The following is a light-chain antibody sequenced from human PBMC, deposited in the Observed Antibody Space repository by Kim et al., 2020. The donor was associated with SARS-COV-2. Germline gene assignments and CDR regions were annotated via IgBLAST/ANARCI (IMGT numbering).Light chain of an antibody. CDR2: QVS. V-gene: IGKV2-30*02. CDR1: QSLVHSDGNTY. CDR3: MEGGKWNRT. Sequence: DVVMTQSPLSLPVTLGQPASISCRSSQSLVHSDGNTYLNWFQQRPGQSPRRLIYQVSNRDSGVPNRFSGSGSGTDFTLKIRRVEAEEVEIYYCMEGGKWNRTCGKGTKVDIK. J-gene: IGKJ1*01.